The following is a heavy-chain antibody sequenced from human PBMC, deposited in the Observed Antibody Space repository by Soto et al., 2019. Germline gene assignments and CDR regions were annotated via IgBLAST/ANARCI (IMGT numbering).Heavy chain of an antibody. CDR1: GFTFSDYY. J-gene: IGHJ4*02. Sequence: PGGSLRLSCAASGFTFSDYYMSWIRQAPGKGLEWVSYISSRSSTIFYADSVKGRFTISRDNVKNSLYLQMNSLRAEDTAVYYCASGTNGAFFVYWCQGILVTVSS. CDR3: ASGTNGAFFVY. D-gene: IGHD2-8*01. V-gene: IGHV3-11*01. CDR2: ISSRSSTI.